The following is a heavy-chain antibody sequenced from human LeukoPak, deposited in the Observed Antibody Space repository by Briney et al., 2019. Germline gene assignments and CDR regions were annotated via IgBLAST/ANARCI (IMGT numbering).Heavy chain of an antibody. D-gene: IGHD2/OR15-2a*01. V-gene: IGHV4-59*08. Sequence: SETLSLTCTVSGGSISSYYWSWIRQPPGKGLEWIGYIYYSGSTNYNPSLKSRVTISVDTSKNQFSLKLSSVTAADTAVYYCARQTRIGFDYWGQGTLVTVSS. CDR3: ARQTRIGFDY. J-gene: IGHJ4*02. CDR2: IYYSGST. CDR1: GGSISSYY.